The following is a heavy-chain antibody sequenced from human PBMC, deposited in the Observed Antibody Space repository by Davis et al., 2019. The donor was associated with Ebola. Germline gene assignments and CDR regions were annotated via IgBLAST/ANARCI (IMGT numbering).Heavy chain of an antibody. CDR2: ISGSGGST. V-gene: IGHV3-23*01. CDR3: AAATVTTVYFDY. Sequence: GESLKISCAASGFTFSSYWMSWVRQAPGKGLEWVSVISGSGGSTYYADSVKGRFTISRDNSKNTLYLQMNSLRAEDTAVYYCAAATVTTVYFDYWGQGTLVTVSS. CDR1: GFTFSSYW. D-gene: IGHD4-17*01. J-gene: IGHJ4*02.